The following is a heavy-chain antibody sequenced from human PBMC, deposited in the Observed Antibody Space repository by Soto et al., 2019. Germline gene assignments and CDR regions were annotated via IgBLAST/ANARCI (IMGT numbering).Heavy chain of an antibody. CDR3: ARDGLTALGMMPPWDVDV. CDR2: ISYDGSYK. J-gene: IGHJ6*02. Sequence: QVQLVESGGGVVQWGGSVRLSCTASGFTFNSHTMHWVRQAPGEGLEWVAVISYDGSYKFYADSVKGRFTMSRGNSKSTLYLQINRLPAADTAIYYCARDGLTALGMMPPWDVDVWGQGTTVTVSS. D-gene: IGHD1-26*01. CDR1: GFTFNSHT. V-gene: IGHV3-30-3*01.